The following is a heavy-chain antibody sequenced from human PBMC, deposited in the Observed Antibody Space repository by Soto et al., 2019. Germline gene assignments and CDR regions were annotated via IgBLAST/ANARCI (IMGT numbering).Heavy chain of an antibody. D-gene: IGHD4-17*01. CDR3: AKGGFDGDLRRGNYFDY. Sequence: GVSLRLSCAASGFTLSSYGMHWVRQAPGKGLEWVAVISYDGSNKYYADSVKGRFTISRDNSKNTLYLQMNSLRAEDTAVYYCAKGGFDGDLRRGNYFDYWGQGTLVTVSS. J-gene: IGHJ4*02. CDR1: GFTLSSYG. CDR2: ISYDGSNK. V-gene: IGHV3-30*18.